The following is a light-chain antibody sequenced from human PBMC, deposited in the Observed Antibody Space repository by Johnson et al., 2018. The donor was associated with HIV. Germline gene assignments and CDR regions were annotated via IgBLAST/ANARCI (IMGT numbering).Light chain of an antibody. CDR2: ENT. V-gene: IGLV1-51*01. Sequence: QSVLTQPPSVSAAPGQKVTISCSGSSSNIGNNYVSWYQQLPGTAPKLLIYENTKRPSGIPARFSGSKSGTSATLGITGLQTGDAADYYCVTWDSRLIAGGVFGTGTQVTVL. J-gene: IGLJ1*01. CDR3: VTWDSRLIAGGV. CDR1: SSNIGNNY.